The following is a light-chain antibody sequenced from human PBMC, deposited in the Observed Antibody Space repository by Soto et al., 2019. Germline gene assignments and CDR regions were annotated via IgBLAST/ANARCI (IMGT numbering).Light chain of an antibody. Sequence: DIKMSQSPSALSASVGDRVTITCRASQSISSWLAWYQQKPGKAPNLLIYKASSLESGVPSRFSGSGSGTDFTLTISSLQPEDVATYYCQQANSFPLTFGGVANV. V-gene: IGKV1-5*03. CDR2: KAS. CDR1: QSISSW. J-gene: IGKJ4*01. CDR3: QQANSFPLT.